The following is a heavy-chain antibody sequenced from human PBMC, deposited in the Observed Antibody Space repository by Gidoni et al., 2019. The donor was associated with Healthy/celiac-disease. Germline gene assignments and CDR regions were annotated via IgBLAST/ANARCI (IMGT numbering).Heavy chain of an antibody. CDR2: IIPIFGTA. V-gene: IGHV1-69*01. CDR3: ASGVPAAIGGDYYYYYGMDV. D-gene: IGHD2-2*02. CDR1: GGTVSSYD. Sequence: QVQLVQSGAEVKKPGSSVKVSCKASGGTVSSYDISWVRQAPGQGLEWMGVIIPIFGTANYAQKFQGRVTITADESTSTAYMELSSLRSEDTAVYYCASGVPAAIGGDYYYYYGMDVWGQGTTVTVSS. J-gene: IGHJ6*02.